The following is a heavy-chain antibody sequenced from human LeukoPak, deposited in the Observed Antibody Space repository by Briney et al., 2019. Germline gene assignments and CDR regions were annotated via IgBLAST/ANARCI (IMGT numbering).Heavy chain of an antibody. CDR2: IRYDGSNK. J-gene: IGHJ5*02. V-gene: IGHV3-30*02. Sequence: GGSLRLSCAASGFTFSSYGMHWVRQAPGKGLEWVAFIRYDGSNKYYADSVKGRFTISRDNSKNTLYLQMNSLRAEDTAVYYCAKDLYSSSWSYNWFDPWGQGTLVTVSS. CDR3: AKDLYSSSWSYNWFDP. D-gene: IGHD6-13*01. CDR1: GFTFSSYG.